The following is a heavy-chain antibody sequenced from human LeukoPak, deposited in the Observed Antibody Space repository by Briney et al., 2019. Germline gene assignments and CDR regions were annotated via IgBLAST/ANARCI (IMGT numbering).Heavy chain of an antibody. D-gene: IGHD4-17*01. CDR3: ARERSYDYGDYEGNWFDP. J-gene: IGHJ5*02. Sequence: PGGSLRLSCAASGFTFDDYAMHWVRQAPGKGLEWVSGISWNSGSIGYADSVKGRFTISRDNAKNSLYLQMNSLRDEDTAVYYCARERSYDYGDYEGNWFDPWGQGTLVTVSS. CDR1: GFTFDDYA. V-gene: IGHV3-9*01. CDR2: ISWNSGSI.